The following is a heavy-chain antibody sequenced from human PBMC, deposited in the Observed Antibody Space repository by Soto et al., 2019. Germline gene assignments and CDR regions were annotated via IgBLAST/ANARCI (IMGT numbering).Heavy chain of an antibody. Sequence: EVQLVESGGGLVKPGGSLRLSCAASGFTFRSFTMNWVRQAPGKGLEWVSTISSNSAYIYYTDVLRGRFTISRDNAKNSLHLQMNSLRAEDTAVYYCTRDASRDSSARGWFDPWGQGTLVTVSS. J-gene: IGHJ5*02. CDR1: GFTFRSFT. D-gene: IGHD6-13*01. V-gene: IGHV3-21*02. CDR2: ISSNSAYI. CDR3: TRDASRDSSARGWFDP.